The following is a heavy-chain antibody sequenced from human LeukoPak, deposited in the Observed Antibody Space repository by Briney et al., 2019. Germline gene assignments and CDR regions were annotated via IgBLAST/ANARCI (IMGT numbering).Heavy chain of an antibody. J-gene: IGHJ4*02. D-gene: IGHD4-17*01. Sequence: GRSLRLSCAASGFTFSSYGMHWVRQAPGKGLEWVAVISYDGSNKYYADSVKGRFTISRDNSKNTLYLQMNSLGAEDTAVYYCAKAHKIYGDYVDYWGQGTLVTVSS. CDR1: GFTFSSYG. CDR3: AKAHKIYGDYVDY. CDR2: ISYDGSNK. V-gene: IGHV3-30*18.